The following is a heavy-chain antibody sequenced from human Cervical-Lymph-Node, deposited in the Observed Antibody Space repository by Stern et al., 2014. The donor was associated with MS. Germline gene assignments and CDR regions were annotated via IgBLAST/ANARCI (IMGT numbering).Heavy chain of an antibody. D-gene: IGHD3-16*01. CDR3: ARDGVGLPNGMDV. V-gene: IGHV4-38-2*02. J-gene: IGHJ6*02. Sequence: QLQLQESGPGLVKPSETLSLTCTVSGYSISSGYYWGWIRQPPGKGLERIGSIYHSGSTYYNPSLKSRVTISVAKPKNQFSLKLSSVTAADTAVYYCARDGVGLPNGMDVWGQGTTVTVSS. CDR2: IYHSGST. CDR1: GYSISSGYY.